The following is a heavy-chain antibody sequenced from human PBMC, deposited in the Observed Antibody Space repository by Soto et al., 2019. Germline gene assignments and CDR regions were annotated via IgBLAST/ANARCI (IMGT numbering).Heavy chain of an antibody. CDR3: AKVIERYYDFWSGYHFDY. Sequence: QVQLVESGGGVVQPGRSLRLSCAASGFTFSSYGMHWVRQAPGKGLEWVAVISYAGSNKYYADSVKGRFTISRDNSKNTLYLQMNSLRAEDTAVYYCAKVIERYYDFWSGYHFDYWGQGTLVTVSS. D-gene: IGHD3-3*01. J-gene: IGHJ4*02. CDR2: ISYAGSNK. CDR1: GFTFSSYG. V-gene: IGHV3-30*18.